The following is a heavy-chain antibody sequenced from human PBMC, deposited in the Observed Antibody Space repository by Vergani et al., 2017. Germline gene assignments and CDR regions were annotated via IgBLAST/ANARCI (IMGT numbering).Heavy chain of an antibody. CDR2: IVPIFGTA. V-gene: IGHV1-69*06. CDR3: ARGLKLRGRDIVTGYDY. CDR1: GGTFSSYA. Sequence: QAQLVQSGAEVKKPGSSVKVSCKASGGTFSSYAISWVRQAPGQGLEWMGGIVPIFGTANYAQKFQGRVTITADKSTSTAYMELSSLRSEDTAVYYCARGLKLRGRDIVTGYDYWGQGTLVTVSS. J-gene: IGHJ4*02. D-gene: IGHD3-9*01.